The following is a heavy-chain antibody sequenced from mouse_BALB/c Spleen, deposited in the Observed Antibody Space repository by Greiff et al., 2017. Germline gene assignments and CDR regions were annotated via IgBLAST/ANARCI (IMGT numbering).Heavy chain of an antibody. CDR1: GFAFSSYD. CDR3: ARHYDYPYYYAMDY. J-gene: IGHJ4*01. D-gene: IGHD2-4*01. Sequence: DVKLVESGGGLVKPGGSLKLSCAASGFAFSSYDMSWVRQTPEKRLEWVAYISSGGGSTYYPDTVKGRFTISRDNAKNTLYLQMSSLKSEDTAMYYCARHYDYPYYYAMDYWGQGTSVTVSS. CDR2: ISSGGGST. V-gene: IGHV5-12-1*01.